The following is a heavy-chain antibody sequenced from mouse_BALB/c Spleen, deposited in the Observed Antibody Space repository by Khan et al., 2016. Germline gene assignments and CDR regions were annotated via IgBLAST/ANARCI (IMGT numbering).Heavy chain of an antibody. Sequence: QVQLQQSGAELMKPGASVKISCKASGYTFSRYWIEWIKERPGHGLEWIGEILPGTDSTNYNDKFKGKAALTAESSSSTAYIQLNSLTSEDYAVYYCARGASWGQGTLVTVSA. V-gene: IGHV1-9*01. CDR3: ARGAS. J-gene: IGHJ3*01. CDR1: GYTFSRYW. CDR2: ILPGTDST.